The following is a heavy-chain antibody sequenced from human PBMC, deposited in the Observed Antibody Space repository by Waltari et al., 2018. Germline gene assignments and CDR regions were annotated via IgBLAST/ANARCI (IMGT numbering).Heavy chain of an antibody. D-gene: IGHD3-3*01. CDR1: EFSFSSDW. V-gene: IGHV3-74*01. J-gene: IGHJ6*02. CDR3: ARDLNYDFWSGYHERFYYYGLDL. Sequence: EVQLVESGGRVAQSGGSLRLSWAASEFSFSSDWLHWVRHAHGQGLVWVSRTNADGSSTDYADFAKGRFTVSRDNAKNTLTLQMNSLRVEDTAVYYCARDLNYDFWSGYHERFYYYGLDLWGQGTAVTVYS. CDR2: TNADGSST.